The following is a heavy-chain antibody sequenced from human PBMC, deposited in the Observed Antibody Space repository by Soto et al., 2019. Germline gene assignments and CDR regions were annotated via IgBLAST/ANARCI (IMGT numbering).Heavy chain of an antibody. CDR2: IIPVFATT. J-gene: IGHJ6*02. V-gene: IGHV1-69*12. Sequence: QVQLVQSGAEVKKPGSSVKVSCKASGGTFSTYVISWVRQAPGQGLEWMGGIIPVFATTNYAQKFQGRVTIYADXPXXXGXXELNSRRSGDTAVYYSATGRIAGAASDFCHYGRDVWGQ. D-gene: IGHD1-26*01. CDR1: GGTFSTYV. CDR3: ATGRIAGAASDFCHYGRDV.